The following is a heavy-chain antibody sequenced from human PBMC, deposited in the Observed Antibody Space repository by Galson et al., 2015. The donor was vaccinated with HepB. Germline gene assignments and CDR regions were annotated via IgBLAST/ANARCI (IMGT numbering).Heavy chain of an antibody. V-gene: IGHV3-30*02. J-gene: IGHJ4*02. Sequence: SLRLSCAASGFTFSSYGMHWVRQAPGKGLEWVAFIRYDGSNKYYADSVKGRFTISRDNSKNTLYLQMNSLRAEDTAVYYCAKDWDSSGWYAEDYWGQGTLVTVSS. CDR3: AKDWDSSGWYAEDY. D-gene: IGHD6-19*01. CDR1: GFTFSSYG. CDR2: IRYDGSNK.